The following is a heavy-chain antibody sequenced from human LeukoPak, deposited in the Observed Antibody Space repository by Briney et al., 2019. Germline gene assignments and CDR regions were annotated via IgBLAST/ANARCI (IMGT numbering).Heavy chain of an antibody. V-gene: IGHV3-30*18. Sequence: SCKASGYSFTSYGMHWVRRAPGKGLEWVAVISYDGSNKYYADSVKGRFTISRDNSKNTLYLQMNSLRAEDTAVVYCANFGGGCSRTSCYGYYYYYMDVWGKGTTVTVSS. D-gene: IGHD2-2*01. CDR3: ANFGGGCSRTSCYGYYYYYMDV. J-gene: IGHJ6*03. CDR1: GYSFTSYG. CDR2: ISYDGSNK.